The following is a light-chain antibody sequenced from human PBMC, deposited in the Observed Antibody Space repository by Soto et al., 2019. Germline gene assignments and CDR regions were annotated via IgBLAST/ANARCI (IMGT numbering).Light chain of an antibody. CDR2: DVS. CDR1: SSEVGGYNY. V-gene: IGLV2-14*01. Sequence: QSALTQPASVSGSPGQSITISWTGTSSEVGGYNYVSWYQQHPGKAPKLMIYDVSNRPSGVSNRFSGSKSGNTASLTISGLQAKDEADYYCSSYTSSSTLDVVFGGGTKLTVL. J-gene: IGLJ2*01. CDR3: SSYTSSSTLDVV.